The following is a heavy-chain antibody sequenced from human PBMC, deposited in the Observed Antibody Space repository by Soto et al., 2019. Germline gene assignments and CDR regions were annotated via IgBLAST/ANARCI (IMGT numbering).Heavy chain of an antibody. CDR3: ARVAVAARPRWYNWFDP. Sequence: QEQLVQSGAEVKKPGASVKVSCKTSGYTFTDYDINWVRQATGHGLEWMGWMNPNSGETGYAQKFQGRVTMTRSASLSTAYLELSSLRSEDTAVYYCARVAVAARPRWYNWFDPWGQGTLVTVSS. D-gene: IGHD2-15*01. CDR1: GYTFTDYD. J-gene: IGHJ5*02. CDR2: MNPNSGET. V-gene: IGHV1-8*01.